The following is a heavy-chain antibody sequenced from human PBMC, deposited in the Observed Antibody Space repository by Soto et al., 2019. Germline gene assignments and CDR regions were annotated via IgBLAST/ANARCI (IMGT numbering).Heavy chain of an antibody. CDR1: GFTFSSYG. CDR3: AKDRRAGGNYGFYSDF. D-gene: IGHD1-7*01. J-gene: IGHJ4*02. Sequence: EVQLLESGGGLVQPGGSLRLSCAASGFTFSSYGMTWVRQAPGKGLEWVSFSSATGAGTYYADSVKGRFTISRDNSKNTLYLQRTSRRADDTAVYYCAKDRRAGGNYGFYSDFWGQGALVIVSS. V-gene: IGHV3-23*01. CDR2: SSATGAGT.